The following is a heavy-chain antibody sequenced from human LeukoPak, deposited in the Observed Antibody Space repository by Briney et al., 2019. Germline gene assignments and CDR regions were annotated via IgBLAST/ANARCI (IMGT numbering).Heavy chain of an antibody. CDR3: ATDREGDPSAYYLV. CDR2: ISDNGGRT. CDR1: GFTFSGCA. V-gene: IGHV3-23*01. J-gene: IGHJ4*02. Sequence: GGSLRLSCAASGFTFSGCAMSWVRQAPGKGLECVSTISDNGGRTYYADPVKGRFTISRDNSKNTLFLQMNSLRAEDSAVYYCATDREGDPSAYYLVGGQGTLITVSS. D-gene: IGHD3-22*01.